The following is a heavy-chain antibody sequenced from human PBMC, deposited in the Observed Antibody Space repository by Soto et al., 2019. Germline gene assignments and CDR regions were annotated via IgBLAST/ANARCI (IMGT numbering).Heavy chain of an antibody. V-gene: IGHV3-73*01. CDR1: VFTFSGSA. J-gene: IGHJ4*02. CDR2: IRSKANIYAT. CDR3: TSWGNGYFDLLPPI. D-gene: IGHD3-9*01. Sequence: GGSLRLSFAASVFTFSGSAMHWVRQASGKGMEWVGRIRSKANIYATAYAASAKGRVTISRDDSKNTAYLQMNSLKTEDTAVYYCTSWGNGYFDLLPPIWGQGTLVTVSS.